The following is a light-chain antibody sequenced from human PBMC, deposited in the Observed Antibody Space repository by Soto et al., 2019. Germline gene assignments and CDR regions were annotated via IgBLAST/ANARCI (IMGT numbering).Light chain of an antibody. CDR1: QSVSSTY. CDR2: GSS. CDR3: QLYGISWT. J-gene: IGKJ1*01. V-gene: IGKV3-20*01. Sequence: EIVLMQSPGTLSLSPGERATLSCRASQSVSSTYLAWYQQKPGQAPRLLIYGSSTRATGIPDRFSGSGSGTDFTLTIGRLEPEDFAVYYCQLYGISWTFGQGTKVEFK.